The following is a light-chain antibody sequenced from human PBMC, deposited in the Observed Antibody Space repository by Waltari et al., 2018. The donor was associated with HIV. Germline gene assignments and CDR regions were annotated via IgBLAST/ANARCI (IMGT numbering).Light chain of an antibody. V-gene: IGLV2-14*01. CDR1: SSDVGGYNF. J-gene: IGLJ2*01. CDR3: SSYTSSSTLV. CDR2: EVR. Sequence: QSALTQPASVSGSPGQSITISCTRTSSDVGGYNFVSWFQHHPGKAPKVMIYEVRKRPSGVSNRFSGSKSGNTAALTISGLQAEDEADYYCSSYTSSSTLVFGGGTKLTVL.